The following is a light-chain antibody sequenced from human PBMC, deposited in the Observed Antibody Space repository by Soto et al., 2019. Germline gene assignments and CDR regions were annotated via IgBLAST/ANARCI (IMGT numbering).Light chain of an antibody. CDR2: EVS. J-gene: IGLJ3*02. Sequence: QSALTQPASVSGSPGQSITISCTGTSSDVGGYNYVSWYQQHPGKAPKLMIYEVSNRPSGFSNRFSGSKSGNTASLTISGLQAEDEADYYCSSYTTSSTHWVFSGGTKLTVL. V-gene: IGLV2-14*01. CDR1: SSDVGGYNY. CDR3: SSYTTSSTHWV.